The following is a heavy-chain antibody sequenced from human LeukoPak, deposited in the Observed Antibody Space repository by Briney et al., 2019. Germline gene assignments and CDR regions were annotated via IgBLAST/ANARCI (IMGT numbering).Heavy chain of an antibody. CDR2: IYYSGST. Sequence: PSETLSLTCTVSGGSISSYYWSWIRQPPGKGLEYIGYIYYSGSTDYNPSLRSRATISVDTSKNQFSLKLSSVTAADTAVYYCARHHSGSYSYFDYWGQGTLVTVSS. V-gene: IGHV4-59*08. D-gene: IGHD1-26*01. CDR3: ARHHSGSYSYFDY. J-gene: IGHJ4*02. CDR1: GGSISSYY.